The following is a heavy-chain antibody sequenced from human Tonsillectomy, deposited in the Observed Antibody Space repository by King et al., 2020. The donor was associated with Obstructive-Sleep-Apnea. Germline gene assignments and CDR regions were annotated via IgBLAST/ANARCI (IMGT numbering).Heavy chain of an antibody. CDR1: GFTFSSYD. Sequence: VQLVESGGGLVQPGGSLRLSCAASGFTFSSYDMHWVRQATEKGLEWVSAIGPAGDTYYPGSVKGRFTISRENAKNSLYLQMNSLRAGDTAVYYCARAPRGMRAFDIWDQGTMVTVAS. CDR3: ARAPRGMRAFDI. CDR2: IGPAGDT. V-gene: IGHV3-13*01. D-gene: IGHD3-10*01. J-gene: IGHJ3*02.